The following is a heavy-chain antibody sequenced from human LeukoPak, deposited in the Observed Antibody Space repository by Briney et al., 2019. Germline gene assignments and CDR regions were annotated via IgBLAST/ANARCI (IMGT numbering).Heavy chain of an antibody. CDR1: GGSISSSSYY. Sequence: PSETLSLTCTVSGGSISSSSYYWGWIRQPPGKGLEWIGYIYYSGSTNYNPSLKSRVTISVDTSKNQFSLKLSSVTAADTAVYYCARWGDGWFDPWGQGTLVTVSS. CDR2: IYYSGST. J-gene: IGHJ5*02. V-gene: IGHV4-61*05. D-gene: IGHD3-16*01. CDR3: ARWGDGWFDP.